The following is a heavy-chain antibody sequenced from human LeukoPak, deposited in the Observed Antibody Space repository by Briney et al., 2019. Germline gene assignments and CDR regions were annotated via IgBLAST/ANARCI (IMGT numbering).Heavy chain of an antibody. CDR1: GDTFSSDG. D-gene: IGHD3-10*02. V-gene: IGHV1-69*13. CDR3: ATLFGGYWYFDL. CDR2: ILPRARRA. Sequence: SVKVSCKASGDTFSSDGIGWVRQAPGQGLEWMGEILPRARRATYAQRFQGRVSMTADESTTTAHMELTGLRFEDTAIYYCATLFGGYWYFDLWGRGTLVTVSS. J-gene: IGHJ2*01.